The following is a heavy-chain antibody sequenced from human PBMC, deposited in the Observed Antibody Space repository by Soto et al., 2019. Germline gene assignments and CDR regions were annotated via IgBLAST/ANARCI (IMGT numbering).Heavy chain of an antibody. J-gene: IGHJ4*02. CDR1: GFTLRNYV. CDR2: ISDTGENT. Sequence: GGSLRLSCARSGFTLRNYVIHWVRQAPGGGLEWVSGISDTGENTHYADSVKGRFVISRDNSKNTASLQMDSLRAEDTALYYCATEAFSSGWAGVFQNWGRGTLVTVSS. V-gene: IGHV3-23*01. CDR3: ATEAFSSGWAGVFQN. D-gene: IGHD6-19*01.